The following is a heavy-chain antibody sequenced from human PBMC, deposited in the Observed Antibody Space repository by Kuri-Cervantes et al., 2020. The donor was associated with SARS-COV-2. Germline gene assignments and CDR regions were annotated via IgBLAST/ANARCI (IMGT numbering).Heavy chain of an antibody. V-gene: IGHV1-8*02. CDR2: MNPNSGNT. CDR1: GYTFTSYA. Sequence: ASVKVSCKASGYTFTSYAMNWVRQAPGQGLEWMGWMNPNSGNTGYAQKFQGRVTMTRNTSISTAYMELSSLRSEDTAVYYCATALILVCSGGSCYPRRQNWFDPWGQGTLVTVSS. D-gene: IGHD2-15*01. CDR3: ATALILVCSGGSCYPRRQNWFDP. J-gene: IGHJ5*02.